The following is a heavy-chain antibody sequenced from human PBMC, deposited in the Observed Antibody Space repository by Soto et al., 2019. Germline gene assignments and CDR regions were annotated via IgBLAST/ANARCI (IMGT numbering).Heavy chain of an antibody. CDR3: ARSEYDSSGYYPFDP. V-gene: IGHV4-39*01. CDR1: GGSISSSSYY. Sequence: PSDTLSLTCTVSGGSISSSSYYWGCIRQPPGKGLEWIGSIYYSGSTYYNPSLKSRVTISVDTSKNQFSLKLSSVTAADTAVYYCARSEYDSSGYYPFDPWGQGTLVTVSS. D-gene: IGHD3-22*01. J-gene: IGHJ5*02. CDR2: IYYSGST.